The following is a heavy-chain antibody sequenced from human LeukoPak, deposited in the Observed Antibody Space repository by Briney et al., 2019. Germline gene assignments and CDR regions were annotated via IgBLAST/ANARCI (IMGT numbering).Heavy chain of an antibody. CDR1: GFTFSSYG. V-gene: IGHV3-33*01. J-gene: IGHJ6*02. Sequence: GSLRLSCAASGFTFSSYGMHWVRQAPGKGLEWVAVIWYDGSNKYYADSVKGRFTISRDNSKNTLYLQMNSLRAEDTAVYYCARDPGLGGPYGMDVWGQGTTVTVSS. CDR3: ARDPGLGGPYGMDV. CDR2: IWYDGSNK.